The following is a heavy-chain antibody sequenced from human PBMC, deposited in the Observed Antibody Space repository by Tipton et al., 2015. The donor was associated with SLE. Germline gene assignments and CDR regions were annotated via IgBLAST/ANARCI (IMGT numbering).Heavy chain of an antibody. D-gene: IGHD6-19*01. V-gene: IGHV3-43D*04. CDR3: VKDGPAVAIFGYSYFGMDV. Sequence: GSLRLSCAASGFPFDNYAMHWVRLAPGKGLEWLSVITWNGGVTYYSDSVKGRFTVSRDNSKNSLYLEMNSLTSEDSALYYCVKDGPAVAIFGYSYFGMDVWGQGTTVTVSS. CDR2: ITWNGGVT. CDR1: GFPFDNYA. J-gene: IGHJ6*02.